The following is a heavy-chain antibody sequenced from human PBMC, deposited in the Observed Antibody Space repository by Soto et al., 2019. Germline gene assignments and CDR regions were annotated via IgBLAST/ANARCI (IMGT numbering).Heavy chain of an antibody. Sequence: GGSLRLSCAASGFAFSTFAMNWVRQTPGKGLEWVSAISGSGYKTYYINSVKGRFTISRDNSKNTLYLQMNNLRAEDTAVYYCAKPESSFSWGNGPDYWGQGTLVTVSS. V-gene: IGHV3-23*01. CDR2: ISGSGYKT. J-gene: IGHJ4*02. CDR1: GFAFSTFA. CDR3: AKPESSFSWGNGPDY. D-gene: IGHD3-16*01.